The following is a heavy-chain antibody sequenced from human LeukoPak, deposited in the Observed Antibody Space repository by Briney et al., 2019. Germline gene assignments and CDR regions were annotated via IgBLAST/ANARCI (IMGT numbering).Heavy chain of an antibody. J-gene: IGHJ4*02. D-gene: IGHD6-13*01. CDR3: ARGRCCSSPPDY. CDR1: GFTFSTYA. V-gene: IGHV3-23*01. CDR2: ISGSGDST. Sequence: GGSLRLSCAASGFTFSTYAVSWVRQAPGKGLEWVSFISGSGDSTHYADSAKGRFTISRDISKNTLYLQMNSLRAEDTAVYYCARGRCCSSPPDYWGQGTLVTVSS.